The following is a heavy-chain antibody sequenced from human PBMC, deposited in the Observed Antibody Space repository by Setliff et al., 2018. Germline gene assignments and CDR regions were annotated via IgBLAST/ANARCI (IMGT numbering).Heavy chain of an antibody. V-gene: IGHV3-11*04. J-gene: IGHJ4*02. CDR1: GFTFSDYC. D-gene: IGHD5-18*01. CDR3: ARVSRSYGLPLDY. Sequence: GGSLRLSCAASGFTFSDYCMSWIRQAPGKGLEWVSYISSSGSTIYYADSVKGRFTISRDNAKNSLYLQMNSLRAEDTAVYYCARVSRSYGLPLDYWGQGTLVTVSS. CDR2: ISSSGSTI.